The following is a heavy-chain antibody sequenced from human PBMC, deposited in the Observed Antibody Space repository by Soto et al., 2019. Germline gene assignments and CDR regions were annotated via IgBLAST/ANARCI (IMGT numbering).Heavy chain of an antibody. D-gene: IGHD3-3*01. CDR2: ISDGGDST. J-gene: IGHJ3*01. CDR1: GFTFSSYA. V-gene: IGHV3-23*01. Sequence: LRLSCAASGFTFSSYALTWVRQAPGKGLEWVSGISDGGDSTHYADSVKGRFTVSRDNSKNTLYLQINSLRAEDTAVYYCAKHSTTYDSWSGAVKGAFDVWGQGTMVTVSS. CDR3: AKHSTTYDSWSGAVKGAFDV.